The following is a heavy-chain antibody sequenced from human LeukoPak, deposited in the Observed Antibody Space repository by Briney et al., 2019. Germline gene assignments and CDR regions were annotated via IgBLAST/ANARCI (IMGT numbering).Heavy chain of an antibody. CDR3: ARGFFFKQKTAYEILGGYGMDV. J-gene: IGHJ6*04. CDR1: GFTFSSYS. CDR2: ISSSSSYI. Sequence: GGSLRRSCAASGFTFSSYSMNWVRQAPGNRLEWVSSISSSSSYIYYADSVKGRFTISRDNAKISLYLQMNSLRAEDTAVYYCARGFFFKQKTAYEILGGYGMDVWGKGTTVTVSS. V-gene: IGHV3-21*01. D-gene: IGHD3-9*01.